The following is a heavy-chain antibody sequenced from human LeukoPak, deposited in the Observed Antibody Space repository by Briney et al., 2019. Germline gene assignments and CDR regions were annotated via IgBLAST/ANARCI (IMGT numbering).Heavy chain of an antibody. Sequence: GESLTLSCSASGFTFSSYGMHWVRQPPPKGLEWAASIRYDGSKKYYTDSMTGRFTISRYNSMNTLYLEINSLRAEDTAAYYCAREAWDLTGRAPVIWGQGTLVTVSS. CDR1: GFTFSSYG. CDR3: AREAWDLTGRAPVI. D-gene: IGHD1-14*01. V-gene: IGHV3-30*02. J-gene: IGHJ4*02. CDR2: IRYDGSKK.